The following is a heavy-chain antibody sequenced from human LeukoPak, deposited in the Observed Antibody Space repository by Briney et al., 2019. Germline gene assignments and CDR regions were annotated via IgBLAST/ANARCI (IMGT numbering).Heavy chain of an antibody. D-gene: IGHD3-22*01. V-gene: IGHV3-30*03. J-gene: IGHJ4*02. Sequence: GGSLRLSCAASGFTFSSYGMHWVRQAPGKGLEWVAVISYDGSNKYYADSVKGRFTISRDNSKNTLYLQMNSLRAEDTAVYYCARGLSSGYSFWGQGTLVTVSS. CDR2: ISYDGSNK. CDR1: GFTFSSYG. CDR3: ARGLSSGYSF.